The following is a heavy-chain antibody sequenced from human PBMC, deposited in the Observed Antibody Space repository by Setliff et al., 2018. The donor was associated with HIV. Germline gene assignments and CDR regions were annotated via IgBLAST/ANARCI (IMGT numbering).Heavy chain of an antibody. CDR2: VYYTGST. D-gene: IGHD2-15*01. Sequence: HSETLSLTCIVSGGSIGSYYWSWIRQPPGKGLEWIGYVYYTGSTNYNPSLKSRVTIGVDTSKNQFSLNLTSVTAADTAVYYCARASVVHAIAVGYWGQGALVTVSS. V-gene: IGHV4-59*08. CDR1: GGSIGSYY. CDR3: ARASVVHAIAVGY. J-gene: IGHJ4*02.